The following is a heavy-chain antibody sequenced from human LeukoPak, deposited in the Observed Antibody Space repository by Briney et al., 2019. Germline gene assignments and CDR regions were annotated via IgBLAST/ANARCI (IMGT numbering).Heavy chain of an antibody. CDR2: ISAYNGNT. CDR3: ARVDIVVVPAATYYYYMDV. CDR1: GYTFTGYY. V-gene: IGHV1-18*04. D-gene: IGHD2-2*03. J-gene: IGHJ6*03. Sequence: ASVKVSCKASGYTFTGYYMHWVRQAPGQGLEWMGWISAYNGNTNYAQKLQGRVTMTTDTSTSTAYMELRSLRSDDTAVYYCARVDIVVVPAATYYYYMDVWGKGTTVTISS.